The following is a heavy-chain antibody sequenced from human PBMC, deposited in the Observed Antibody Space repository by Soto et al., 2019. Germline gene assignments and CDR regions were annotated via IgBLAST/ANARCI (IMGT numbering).Heavy chain of an antibody. J-gene: IGHJ4*02. V-gene: IGHV3-30-3*01. CDR3: ARGFRGYPPNY. CDR2: ISYDGSNK. D-gene: IGHD3-10*01. Sequence: GGSLRLSCAASGFTFSSYAMHWVRQAPGKGLEWVAVISYDGSNKYYADSVKGRFTISRDNSKNTLYLQMNSLRAEDTAVYYCARGFRGYPPNYWGQGTLVTVSS. CDR1: GFTFSSYA.